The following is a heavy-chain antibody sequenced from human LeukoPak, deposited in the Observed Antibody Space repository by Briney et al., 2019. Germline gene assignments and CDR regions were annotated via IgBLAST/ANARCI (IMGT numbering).Heavy chain of an antibody. CDR3: ARCPGSGSYYNSYFDY. Sequence: GGSLRLSCAASGFTFSSYVMHWVRQAPGKGLEWVAIISYDGSNEYYADSVKGRFTISRDNAKNSLYLQMNSLRAEDTAVYYCARCPGSGSYYNSYFDYWGQGTLVTVSS. CDR2: ISYDGSNE. D-gene: IGHD3-10*01. CDR1: GFTFSSYV. V-gene: IGHV3-30*04. J-gene: IGHJ4*02.